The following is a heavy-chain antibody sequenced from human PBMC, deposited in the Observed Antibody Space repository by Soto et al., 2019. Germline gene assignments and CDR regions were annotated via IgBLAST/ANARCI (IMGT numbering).Heavy chain of an antibody. V-gene: IGHV3-15*07. CDR1: GFTFSNAW. CDR2: IKSKTDGGIT. J-gene: IGHJ5*02. CDR3: TTDPTGGWFDP. Sequence: EVQLVESGGGLVKPGGSLRLSCAASGFTFSNAWMNWVRQAPGKGLEWVGRIKSKTDGGITDYAAPVKGRFTISRDDSKNTLYLQINSLKIEDTALYYCTTDPTGGWFDPWGQGTLVTVSS. D-gene: IGHD4-17*01.